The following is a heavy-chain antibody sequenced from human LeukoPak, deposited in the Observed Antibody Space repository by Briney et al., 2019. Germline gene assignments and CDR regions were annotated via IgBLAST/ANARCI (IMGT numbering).Heavy chain of an antibody. D-gene: IGHD2-21*02. CDR1: GGSISSGDYY. Sequence: SETLSLTCTVSGGSISSGDYYWSWIRQSPGKGLESIGYIYYIGNTFYDPSLKSRVTISLDTSKNQFSLKLSSVTAADTAVYYCASAYCGGDCTPYWYFDLWGRGTLVTVSS. V-gene: IGHV4-30-4*01. CDR3: ASAYCGGDCTPYWYFDL. CDR2: IYYIGNT. J-gene: IGHJ2*01.